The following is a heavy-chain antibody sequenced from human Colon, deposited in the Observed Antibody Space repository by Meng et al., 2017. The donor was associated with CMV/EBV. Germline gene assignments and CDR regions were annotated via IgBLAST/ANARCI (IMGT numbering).Heavy chain of an antibody. CDR2: LNQAGNDR. J-gene: IGHJ6*02. CDR1: GFTFSGFW. Sequence: GESLKISCEGSGFTFSGFWMTWVRLPPGKGLEWVACLNQAGNDRYYVDSVKGRFTISRDNAKNSLYLQMNSLRAEDTAAYYCASIGDGYMRADSNGMGVWGQGTTVTVSS. D-gene: IGHD5-24*01. CDR3: ASIGDGYMRADSNGMGV. V-gene: IGHV3-7*01.